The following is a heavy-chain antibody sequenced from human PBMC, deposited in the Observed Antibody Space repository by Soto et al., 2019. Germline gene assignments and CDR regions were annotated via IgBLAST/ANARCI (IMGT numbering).Heavy chain of an antibody. J-gene: IGHJ4*02. D-gene: IGHD3-9*01. CDR1: SHSITSYY. V-gene: IGHV4-59*12. CDR2: IHYSGST. CDR3: ARERTYYDILTAVTTFYFDY. Sequence: SDTLSLTCPVSSHSITSYYWSWIPQPPRKGLEWIGYIHYSGSTNYNPSLKSRVTISVDTSKNQFSLRLSSVTAADTAVYYCARERTYYDILTAVTTFYFDYWGQGTLVTVS.